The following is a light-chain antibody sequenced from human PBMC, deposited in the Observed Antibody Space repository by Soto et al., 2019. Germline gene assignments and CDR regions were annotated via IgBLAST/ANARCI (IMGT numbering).Light chain of an antibody. CDR2: SNN. Sequence: QPVLTQPPSASGTPGQRVTISCSGSSSNIGSNTVTWYQHLPGTAPKLLIYSNNQRPSGVPDRFSGSKSGTSASLAISGLQSEDEADYCCAAWDDSLNGVVFGGGTKLTVL. CDR3: AAWDDSLNGVV. J-gene: IGLJ2*01. V-gene: IGLV1-44*01. CDR1: SSNIGSNT.